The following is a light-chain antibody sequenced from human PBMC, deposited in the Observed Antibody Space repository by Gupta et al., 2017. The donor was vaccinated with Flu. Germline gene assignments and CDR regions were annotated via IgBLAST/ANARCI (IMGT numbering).Light chain of an antibody. J-gene: IGLJ2*01. V-gene: IGLV2-8*01. CDR2: DVF. CDR1: SSDVGGYDY. Sequence: SALTQPPSASGSPGQSVTISCTGPSSDVGGYDYVSWYQHHPGKAPKLMIYDVFRRPSGVPDRFSGSKSGNTASLTVSGLQAEDEADYYCCSYAGSNTLLFGGGTKLTVL. CDR3: CSYAGSNTLL.